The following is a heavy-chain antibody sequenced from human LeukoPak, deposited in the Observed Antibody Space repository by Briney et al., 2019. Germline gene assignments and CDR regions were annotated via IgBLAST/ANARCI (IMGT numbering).Heavy chain of an antibody. D-gene: IGHD2-2*01. V-gene: IGHV4-30-4*08. CDR2: IYYSGST. CDR3: ARERGRYCSSTSCRDPNWFDP. CDR1: GGSISSGDYY. J-gene: IGHJ5*02. Sequence: SETLSLTCTVSGGSISSGDYYWSWIRQPPGKGLEWIGYIYYSGSTYYNPSLKSRVTISVDTSKNQFSLTLSSVTAADTAVYYCARERGRYCSSTSCRDPNWFDPWGQGTLVTVSS.